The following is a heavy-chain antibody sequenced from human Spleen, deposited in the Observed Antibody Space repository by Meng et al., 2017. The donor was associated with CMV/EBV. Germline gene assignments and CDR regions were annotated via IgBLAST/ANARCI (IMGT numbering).Heavy chain of an antibody. V-gene: IGHV1-8*01. CDR1: GYTFTSYD. Sequence: ASVKVFCKASGYTFTSYDINWVRQATGQGLEWMGWMNPNSGNTGYAQKFQGRVTMTRNTSISTAYMELSSLRSEDTAVYYCALIRSIAAPADYWGQGTLVTVSS. CDR3: ALIRSIAAPADY. D-gene: IGHD6-6*01. CDR2: MNPNSGNT. J-gene: IGHJ4*02.